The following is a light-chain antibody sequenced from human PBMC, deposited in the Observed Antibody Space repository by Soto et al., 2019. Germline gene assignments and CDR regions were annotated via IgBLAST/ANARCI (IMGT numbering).Light chain of an antibody. CDR3: LQSRDYPFT. CDR1: QGISSY. V-gene: IGKV1-9*01. J-gene: IGKJ5*01. Sequence: IQLTQSPSFLSASVGDRVTIACRASQGISSYLAWYQQKPGKAPKLLIYAASTLQSGVPSRFSGSGSGTEFTLTISSLQPEDFTTYYCLQSRDYPFTFGQGTRLENK. CDR2: AAS.